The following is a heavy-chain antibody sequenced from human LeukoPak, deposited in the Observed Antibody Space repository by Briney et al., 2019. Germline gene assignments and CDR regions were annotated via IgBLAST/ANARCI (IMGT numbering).Heavy chain of an antibody. CDR3: ARYDSRGSASTKFDY. J-gene: IGHJ4*02. D-gene: IGHD3-16*01. V-gene: IGHV4-38-2*01. CDR1: GYSLGKNYY. CDR2: IYGRAST. Sequence: SETLSLTCAVSGYSLGKNYYWGWIRQSPGKGLEWIGRIYGRASTSYNPSLMNRFTMSVDTSKNHFSLQLTSVTAADTAVYYCARYDSRGSASTKFDYWGPGILVTISS.